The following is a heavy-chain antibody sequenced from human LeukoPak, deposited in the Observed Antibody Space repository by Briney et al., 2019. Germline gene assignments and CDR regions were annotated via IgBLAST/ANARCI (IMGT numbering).Heavy chain of an antibody. J-gene: IGHJ6*03. CDR1: GFTFSSYA. CDR2: ISYDGSNK. V-gene: IGHV3-30*04. Sequence: GGSLRLSCAASGFTFSSYAMHWVRQAPGKGLEWVAVISYDGSNKYYADSVKGRFTISRDNSKNTLYLQMNSLRAEDTAVYYCARDRTVTTHYYYMDVWGKGTTVTISS. CDR3: ARDRTVTTHYYYMDV. D-gene: IGHD4-17*01.